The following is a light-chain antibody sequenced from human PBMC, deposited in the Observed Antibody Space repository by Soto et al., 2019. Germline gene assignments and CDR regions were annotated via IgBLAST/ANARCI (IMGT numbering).Light chain of an antibody. J-gene: IGKJ1*01. V-gene: IGKV1-27*01. CDR2: AAS. CDR1: RDIDNS. Sequence: DIQVTQSPPSLSASLGDRVTITCRASRDIDNSLAWYQQVPGKAPKLLIYAASTLQSGVPSRFRGSGSGTSFILTITSLQPEDVATYYRQKYNKAPWIFGQGTKVDIK. CDR3: QKYNKAPWI.